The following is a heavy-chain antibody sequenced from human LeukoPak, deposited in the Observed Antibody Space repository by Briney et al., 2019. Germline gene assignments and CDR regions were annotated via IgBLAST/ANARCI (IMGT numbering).Heavy chain of an antibody. D-gene: IGHD2-15*01. CDR2: IHHSGST. V-gene: IGHV4-38-2*02. Sequence: PSETLSLTCTVSGASISGFYWGWIRQPPGKGLEWIGNIHHSGSTYYKPSLKSRVTISVDTSKNQLSLKLSSVTAADTAMYYCASDAPGLLGYWGQGTLVTVSS. J-gene: IGHJ4*02. CDR3: ASDAPGLLGY. CDR1: GASISGFY.